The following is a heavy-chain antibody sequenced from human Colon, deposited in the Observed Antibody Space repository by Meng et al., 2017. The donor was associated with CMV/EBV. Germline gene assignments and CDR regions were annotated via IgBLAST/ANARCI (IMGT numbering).Heavy chain of an antibody. Sequence: VPLFESWGGFVEPGGSLRLSCAASGFIFSDYYMTWIREAPGKGLEWVSYISPTGSDTNYADSVRGRFTISRDNAKNSLFLQMSSLTAEDTAVYYCVKGHTMINPWGQGTLVTVSS. CDR2: ISPTGSDT. J-gene: IGHJ5*02. D-gene: IGHD3-16*01. CDR1: GFIFSDYY. CDR3: VKGHTMINP. V-gene: IGHV3-11*03.